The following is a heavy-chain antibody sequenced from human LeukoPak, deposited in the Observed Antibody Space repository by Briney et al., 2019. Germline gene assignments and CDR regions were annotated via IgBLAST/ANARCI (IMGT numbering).Heavy chain of an antibody. V-gene: IGHV4-59*08. J-gene: IGHJ3*02. CDR2: IYYSGST. CDR1: GGSISSYY. D-gene: IGHD3-16*01. CDR3: AGSGGVRAFDI. Sequence: SETLSLTCAVSGGSISSYYRSWIRQPPGKGLEWVWYIYYSGSTNYNPSLKSRVTISVDTSKNQFSLKLSSVTAADTAVYFCAGSGGVRAFDIWGQGTMVTVSS.